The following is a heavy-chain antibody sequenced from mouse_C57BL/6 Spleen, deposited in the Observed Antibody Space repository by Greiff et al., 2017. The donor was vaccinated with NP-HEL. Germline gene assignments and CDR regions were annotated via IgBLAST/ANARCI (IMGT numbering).Heavy chain of an antibody. D-gene: IGHD2-12*01. CDR1: GFTFSDYG. Sequence: EVKLMESGGGLVKPGGSLKLSCAASGFTFSDYGMHWVRQAPEKGLEWVAYISSGSSTIYYADTVKGRFTISRDNAKNTLFLQMTSLRSEDTAMYYCARPFYDGGYFDVWGTGTTVTVSS. CDR2: ISSGSSTI. J-gene: IGHJ1*03. V-gene: IGHV5-17*01. CDR3: ARPFYDGGYFDV.